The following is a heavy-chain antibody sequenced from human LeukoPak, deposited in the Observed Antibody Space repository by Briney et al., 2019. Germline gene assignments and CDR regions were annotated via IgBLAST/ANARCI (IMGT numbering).Heavy chain of an antibody. J-gene: IGHJ6*03. V-gene: IGHV3-74*01. CDR1: GFTFSSYW. CDR2: LTTDGSGT. Sequence: PGGSLRLSCAASGFTFSSYWVHCVRQAPGKGLVWVSRLTTDGSGTDYADSVKGRFTISRDNAKNTLYLQMNSLRAEDTAVYYCARDIHYYYMDVWGKGTTVTVSS. CDR3: ARDIHYYYMDV. D-gene: IGHD2-2*02.